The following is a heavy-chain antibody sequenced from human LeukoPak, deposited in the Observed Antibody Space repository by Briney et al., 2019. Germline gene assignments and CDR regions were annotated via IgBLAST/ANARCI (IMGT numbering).Heavy chain of an antibody. CDR3: ARGVASGYETGGFDY. V-gene: IGHV4-31*03. Sequence: PSQTLSLTCTVSGGSISSGGYYWSWIRQHPGKGLEWIGYIYYSGSTYYNPSLKSRVTISVDTSKNQFSLKLSSVTSADTAVNYCARGVASGYETGGFDYWGQGTLVTVSS. D-gene: IGHD5-12*01. CDR1: GGSISSGGYY. CDR2: IYYSGST. J-gene: IGHJ4*02.